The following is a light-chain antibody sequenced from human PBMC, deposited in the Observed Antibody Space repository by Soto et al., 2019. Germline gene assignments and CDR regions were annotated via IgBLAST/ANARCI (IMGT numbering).Light chain of an antibody. CDR1: QSISSY. J-gene: IGKJ5*01. V-gene: IGKV3-11*01. Sequence: EVLLTQSPATLSLPPGERATLSCRGSQSISSYLAWYQQKPVQAPRLLIYDASNRATGIPARFSGSGSGTDFTLTISSLEPEDFAVYYCQQRSNWPPITFGQGTRLEI. CDR3: QQRSNWPPIT. CDR2: DAS.